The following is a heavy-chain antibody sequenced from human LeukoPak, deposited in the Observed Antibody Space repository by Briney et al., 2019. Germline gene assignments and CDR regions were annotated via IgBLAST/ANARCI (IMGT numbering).Heavy chain of an antibody. Sequence: GGSLRLSCAASGFTFSDYWMYWVRQGPGKRLLSVSRINPDGRTAHYADSVTGRFTISRDNARNTVYLQMNSLRAEDTGVYYCARATAFQFMVTYISWGLGVLVTVSS. CDR2: INPDGRTA. V-gene: IGHV3-74*01. D-gene: IGHD4-23*01. J-gene: IGHJ5*02. CDR3: ARATAFQFMVTYIS. CDR1: GFTFSDYW.